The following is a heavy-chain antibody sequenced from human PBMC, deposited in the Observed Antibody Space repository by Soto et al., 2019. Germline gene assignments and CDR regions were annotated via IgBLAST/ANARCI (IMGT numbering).Heavy chain of an antibody. V-gene: IGHV4-30-2*01. J-gene: IGHJ5*02. CDR2: IYHSGST. CDR3: ARVPGP. D-gene: IGHD7-27*01. Sequence: SETLSLTCAVSGGSISSGGYSWSWIRQPPGKGLEWIGYIYHSGSTYYNPSLKGRVTISVDRSKNQFSLKLSSVTAADTAVYYCARVPGPWGQGTLVTVSS. CDR1: GGSISSGGYS.